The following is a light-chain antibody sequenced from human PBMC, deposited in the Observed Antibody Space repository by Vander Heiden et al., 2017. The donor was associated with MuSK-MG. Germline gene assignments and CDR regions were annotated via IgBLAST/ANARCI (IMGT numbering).Light chain of an antibody. J-gene: IGKJ4*01. CDR3: QQVDNYPLT. CDR2: QAS. V-gene: IGKV1D-13*01. Sequence: AIQLTQSPSSLSASVGDRVTITCRASQGISSALAWYQQRPRQSPKLLIFQASTLEPGVPSRFSGNGSGTDFTLTISGLQSEDFATYYCQQVDNYPLTFGGGTKVDIE. CDR1: QGISSA.